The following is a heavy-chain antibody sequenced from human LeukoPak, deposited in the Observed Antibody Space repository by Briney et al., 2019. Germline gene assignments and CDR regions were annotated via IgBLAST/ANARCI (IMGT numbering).Heavy chain of an antibody. CDR3: ARREYYYGSGSSQQEYYFDY. CDR1: GFTLSIYA. V-gene: IGHV3-23*01. CDR2: ISGSGGST. J-gene: IGHJ4*02. D-gene: IGHD3-10*01. Sequence: PGGSLRLSCAASGFTLSIYAMSWARQAPGKGLEWVSAISGSGGSTYYADSVRGRFTISRDNSKNTLYLQMNSLRAEDTAVYYCARREYYYGSGSSQQEYYFDYWGQGTLVTVSS.